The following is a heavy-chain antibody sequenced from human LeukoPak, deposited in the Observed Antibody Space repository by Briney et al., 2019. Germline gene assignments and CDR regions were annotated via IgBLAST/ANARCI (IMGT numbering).Heavy chain of an antibody. CDR2: ISYDGSNK. CDR1: GFTFSSYG. Sequence: GGSLRLSCAASGFTFSSYGMHWVRQAPGKGLEWVAVISYDGSNKYYADSVKGRFTISRDNSKNTLYLQMNSLRAEDTAVYYCARRVVVPAAPYYFDYWGQGTLVTVSS. J-gene: IGHJ4*02. D-gene: IGHD2-2*01. CDR3: ARRVVVPAAPYYFDY. V-gene: IGHV3-30*03.